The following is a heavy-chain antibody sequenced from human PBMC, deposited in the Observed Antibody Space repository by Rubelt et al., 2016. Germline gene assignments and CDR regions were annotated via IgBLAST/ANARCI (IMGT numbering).Heavy chain of an antibody. J-gene: IGHJ4*02. CDR3: TTDILEDYNCNYVGDY. CDR2: IKSKTDGGTT. V-gene: IGHV3-15*01. D-gene: IGHD1-7*01. Sequence: RQAPGKGLEWVGRIKSKTDGGTTDYAAPVKGRLTISRDDSKNTLYLQMNSLKTEDTAVYYCTTDILEDYNCNYVGDYWGQGTLVTVTS.